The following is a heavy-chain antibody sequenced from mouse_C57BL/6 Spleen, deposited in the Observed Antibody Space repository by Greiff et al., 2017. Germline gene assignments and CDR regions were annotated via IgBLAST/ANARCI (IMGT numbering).Heavy chain of an antibody. V-gene: IGHV1-64*01. D-gene: IGHD2-4*01. CDR2: IHPNSGST. J-gene: IGHJ3*01. Sequence: QVHVKQPWAELVKPGASVKLSCKASGYTFTSYWMHWVKQRPGQGLEWIGMIHPNSGSTNYNEKFKSKATLTVDKSSSTAYMQLSSLTSEDSAVYYCASRDDYDWFAYWGQGTLVTVSA. CDR3: ASRDDYDWFAY. CDR1: GYTFTSYW.